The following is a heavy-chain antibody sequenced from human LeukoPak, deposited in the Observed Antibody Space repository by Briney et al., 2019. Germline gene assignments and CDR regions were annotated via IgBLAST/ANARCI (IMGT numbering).Heavy chain of an antibody. Sequence: ASVKVSCKASGYTFTTYGISWVRQAPGHGLEWMGWISTFNGHTNYAQSRQDRVTMTTDTSTSTAYMELRSLRSDDTAVYYCARDSGQWLENYYYYYYMDVWGKGTTVTVSS. CDR3: ARDSGQWLENYYYYYYMDV. J-gene: IGHJ6*03. D-gene: IGHD6-19*01. V-gene: IGHV1-18*01. CDR2: ISTFNGHT. CDR1: GYTFTTYG.